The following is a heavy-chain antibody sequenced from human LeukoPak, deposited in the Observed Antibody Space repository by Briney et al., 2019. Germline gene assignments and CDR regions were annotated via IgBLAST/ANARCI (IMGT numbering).Heavy chain of an antibody. Sequence: PGGSLRLSCAASGFTFSDYYMSWIRQAPGKGLEWVSYISSSGSTIYYADSVKGRFTISRDNAKNSLYLQMNSLRAEDTAVYYCATPDEYGSGSYYNLWGQGTLVTVSS. J-gene: IGHJ4*02. CDR3: ATPDEYGSGSYYNL. D-gene: IGHD3-10*01. CDR2: ISSSGSTI. CDR1: GFTFSDYY. V-gene: IGHV3-11*01.